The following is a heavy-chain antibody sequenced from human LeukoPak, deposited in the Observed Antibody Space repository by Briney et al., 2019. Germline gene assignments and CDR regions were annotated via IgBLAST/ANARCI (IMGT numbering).Heavy chain of an antibody. Sequence: ASVKVSCKASGYTFTGYYTHWVRQAPGQGLEWMGWINPNSGGTNYAQKFQGRVTMTRDTSISTAYMELSRLRSDDTAVYYCARDLVLYCSSTSCYRGVNWFDPWGQGTLVTVSS. CDR2: INPNSGGT. V-gene: IGHV1-2*02. CDR3: ARDLVLYCSSTSCYRGVNWFDP. D-gene: IGHD2-2*02. CDR1: GYTFTGYY. J-gene: IGHJ5*02.